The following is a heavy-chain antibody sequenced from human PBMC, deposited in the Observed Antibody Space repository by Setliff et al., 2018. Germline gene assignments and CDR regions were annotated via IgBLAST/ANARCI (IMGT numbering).Heavy chain of an antibody. V-gene: IGHV4-39*01. J-gene: IGHJ4*02. D-gene: IGHD1-1*01. CDR2: IYYSGTT. Sequence: SETLSLTCTVSGDSISSSRYYWAWVRQPPGKGLEWIGNIYYSGTTYSNPSLKSRVTMSVDTSKNQFSLRLNSVTASDTAVYYCATTGTYRYFDYWGQGTLVTAPQ. CDR1: GDSISSSRYY. CDR3: ATTGTYRYFDY.